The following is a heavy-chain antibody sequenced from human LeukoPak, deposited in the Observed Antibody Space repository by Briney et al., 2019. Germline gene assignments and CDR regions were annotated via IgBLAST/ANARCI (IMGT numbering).Heavy chain of an antibody. D-gene: IGHD6-19*01. Sequence: GGSLRLSCAASGFTFGNYWMYWVRQAPGKGLVYVSRINPDGSTTGYADSVKGRFSISRDNAKNTLYLQMNSLRAEDTAVYYCASEHSAGWCKDYWGQGTLVTVSS. CDR2: INPDGSTT. CDR3: ASEHSAGWCKDY. J-gene: IGHJ4*02. CDR1: GFTFGNYW. V-gene: IGHV3-74*01.